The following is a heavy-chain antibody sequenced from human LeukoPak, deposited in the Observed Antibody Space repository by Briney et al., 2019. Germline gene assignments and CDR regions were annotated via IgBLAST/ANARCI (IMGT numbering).Heavy chain of an antibody. D-gene: IGHD4-17*01. CDR2: ISWNSGSI. J-gene: IGHJ3*02. V-gene: IGHV3-9*01. CDR3: AKDMSGDSAYYAFDI. Sequence: PGRSLRLSCAASGFTFDDYAMHWVRQAPGKGLEWVSGISWNSGSIGYADSVKGRFTISRDNAKNSLYLQMNSLRAEDTALYYCAKDMSGDSAYYAFDIWGQGTMVTVSS. CDR1: GFTFDDYA.